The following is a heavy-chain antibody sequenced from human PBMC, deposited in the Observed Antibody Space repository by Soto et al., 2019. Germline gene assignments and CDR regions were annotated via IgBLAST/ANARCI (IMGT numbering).Heavy chain of an antibody. Sequence: SDTLSLTCTVSGGSLSSGGYYWSWIRQHPGKGLEWIGYIYYSGSTYYNPSLKSRVTISVDTSKNQFSLKLSSVTAADTAVYYCAKTKYYDILTGYYTFDPWGQGTLVTVSS. V-gene: IGHV4-31*03. J-gene: IGHJ5*02. CDR2: IYYSGST. D-gene: IGHD3-9*01. CDR1: GGSLSSGGYY. CDR3: AKTKYYDILTGYYTFDP.